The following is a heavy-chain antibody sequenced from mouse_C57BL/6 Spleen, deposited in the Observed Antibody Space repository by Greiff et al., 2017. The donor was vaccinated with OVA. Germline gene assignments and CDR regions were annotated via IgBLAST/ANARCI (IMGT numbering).Heavy chain of an antibody. CDR3: ARGWPHWYFDV. D-gene: IGHD2-3*01. Sequence: VQLQQSGAELVRPGSSVKLSCKASGYTFTSYWMHWVKQRPIQGLEWIGNIDPSDSETHYNQKFKDKATLTVDKSSSTAYMQLSSLTSEDSAVYYCARGWPHWYFDVWGTGTTVTVSS. CDR2: IDPSDSET. J-gene: IGHJ1*03. CDR1: GYTFTSYW. V-gene: IGHV1-52*01.